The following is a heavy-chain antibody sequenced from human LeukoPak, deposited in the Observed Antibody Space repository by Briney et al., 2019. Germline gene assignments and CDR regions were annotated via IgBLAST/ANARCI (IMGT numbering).Heavy chain of an antibody. J-gene: IGHJ4*02. CDR2: IYYSGST. Sequence: SETLSLTCTVSGGSISGSSYYWGWIRQPPGKGLEWIGSIYYSGSTYYNPSLKSRVTISVDTSKNQFSLKLSSVTAADTAVYYCARHACSSGSCYHQYYFDYWGQGTLVTVSS. D-gene: IGHD2-2*01. CDR3: ARHACSSGSCYHQYYFDY. CDR1: GGSISGSSYY. V-gene: IGHV4-39*01.